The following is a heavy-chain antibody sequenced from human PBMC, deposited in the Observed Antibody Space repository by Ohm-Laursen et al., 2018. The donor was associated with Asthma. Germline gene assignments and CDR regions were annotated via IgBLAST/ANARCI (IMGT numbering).Heavy chain of an antibody. V-gene: IGHV3-23*01. D-gene: IGHD6-13*01. CDR3: AKDEYSTTLGVGAFDF. CDR2: IIGSGATT. J-gene: IGHJ3*01. CDR1: GFTFSNFA. Sequence: SLRLSCTASGFTFSNFAMSWVRQAPGKGLEWVSAIIGSGATTYFADSVRGRFTISRDNSNNMLYLHMNSLRADDTAVYYCAKDEYSTTLGVGAFDFWGQGTMVTVSS.